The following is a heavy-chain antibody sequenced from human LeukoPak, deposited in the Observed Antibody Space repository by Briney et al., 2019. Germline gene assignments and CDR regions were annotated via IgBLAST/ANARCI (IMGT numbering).Heavy chain of an antibody. D-gene: IGHD6-13*01. V-gene: IGHV6-1*01. Sequence: SQTLSLTCAISGDSVSSNSAAWNWIRQSPSRGLEWLGRTYYRSKWYNDYAVSVKSRITINPDTSKNQFSLQLNSVTPEDTAVYYCARGSSWLFYYYYYGMDVWGQGTAVTVSS. CDR3: ARGSSWLFYYYYYGMDV. J-gene: IGHJ6*02. CDR2: TYYRSKWYN. CDR1: GDSVSSNSAA.